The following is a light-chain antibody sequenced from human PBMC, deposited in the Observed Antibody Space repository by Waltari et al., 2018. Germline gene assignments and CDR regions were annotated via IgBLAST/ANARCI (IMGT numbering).Light chain of an antibody. CDR2: GTS. J-gene: IGKJ3*01. CDR1: QSVSSTY. V-gene: IGKV3D-20*02. CDR3: QHRDHWPPDAT. Sequence: EIVLTQSPGTLSLSPGERATLSSRASQSVSSTYLAWYQQKPGQAPRLLIYGTSSRATGIPARFSGSGSGTDFTLTISSLEPEDFAVYYCQHRDHWPPDATFGPGTKVDV.